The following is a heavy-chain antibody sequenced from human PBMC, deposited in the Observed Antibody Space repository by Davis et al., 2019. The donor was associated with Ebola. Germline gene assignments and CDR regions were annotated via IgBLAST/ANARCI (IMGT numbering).Heavy chain of an antibody. J-gene: IGHJ4*02. Sequence: MPSETLSLTCTVSSGSISGYYWSWIRQPPGKGLEWIGCIYYSGSTNYNPSLKSRVTISIDTSKNQFSLKLSSVTAADTAVYYCARLYYDSSGYYSPFFDYWGQGTLVTVSS. CDR1: SGSISGYY. CDR3: ARLYYDSSGYYSPFFDY. V-gene: IGHV4-59*01. CDR2: IYYSGST. D-gene: IGHD3-22*01.